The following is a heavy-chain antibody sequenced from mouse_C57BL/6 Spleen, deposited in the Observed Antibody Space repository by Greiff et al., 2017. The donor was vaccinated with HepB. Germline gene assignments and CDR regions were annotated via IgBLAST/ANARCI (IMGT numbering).Heavy chain of an antibody. CDR1: GFNIKDYY. CDR3: ARLQPLTGTGY. V-gene: IGHV14-2*01. CDR2: IDPEDGET. Sequence: EVQLQQSGAELVKPGASVKLSCTASGFNIKDYYMHWVKQRTEQGLEWIGRIDPEDGETKYAQKFQGKATITADTSSNTAYLQLISLTSEDTAVYYCARLQPLTGTGYWGQGTTLTVSS. D-gene: IGHD4-1*01. J-gene: IGHJ2*01.